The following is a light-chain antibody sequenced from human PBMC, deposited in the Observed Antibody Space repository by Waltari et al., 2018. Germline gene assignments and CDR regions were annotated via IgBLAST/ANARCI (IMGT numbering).Light chain of an antibody. J-gene: IGLJ2*01. CDR2: DDS. CDR1: NIGRKS. CDR3: QVWDSSSDHVV. Sequence: SYVLTQPPSVSVAPGTTARITCGGNNIGRKSVHWYQQKPDQAPVLVVYDDSDRPSGIPERLSGSNSGNTATLTISRVEAGDEAEYYGQVWDSSSDHVVFGGGPKLTVL. V-gene: IGLV3-21*03.